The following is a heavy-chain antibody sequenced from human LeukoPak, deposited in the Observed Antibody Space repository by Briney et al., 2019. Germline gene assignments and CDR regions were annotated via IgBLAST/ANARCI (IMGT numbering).Heavy chain of an antibody. D-gene: IGHD4-11*01. J-gene: IGHJ6*03. V-gene: IGHV4-4*02. Sequence: SETLSLTCAVSGASISSNNWWWSWVRQPPGKGLEWIGEIYHSGSTNYNLSLKSRVTISVDRSKNQFSLKLSSVTAADTAVYYCARWIYSNYYYYYMDVWGKGTTVTVSS. CDR3: ARWIYSNYYYYYMDV. CDR2: IYHSGST. CDR1: GASISSNNW.